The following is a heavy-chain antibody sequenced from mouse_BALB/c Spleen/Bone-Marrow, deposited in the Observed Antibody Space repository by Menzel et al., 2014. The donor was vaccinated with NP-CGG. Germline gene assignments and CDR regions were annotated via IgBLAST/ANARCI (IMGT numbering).Heavy chain of an antibody. D-gene: IGHD2-10*02. J-gene: IGHJ3*01. V-gene: IGHV7-1*02. CDR1: GFTFSDFY. Sequence: EVQVVESGGGLVQPGDSLRLSCTTSGFTFSDFYMEWVRQPPGKGLEWIATSRNKAKYYTTEYSASVKGRFIVSRDTSQSVLYLQMNALRAEDTATYYCARDVGYGNYFVYWGQGTLVTVSA. CDR3: ARDVGYGNYFVY. CDR2: SRNKAKYYTT.